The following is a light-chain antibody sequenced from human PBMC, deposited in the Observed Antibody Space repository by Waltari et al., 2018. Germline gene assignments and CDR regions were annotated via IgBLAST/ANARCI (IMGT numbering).Light chain of an antibody. Sequence: QSGLTQPPSVSGAPAPRVTIARTGSTSNIGAGYDVHCYQLLPGTAPKLLIFGDNNRPSGVPDRFSGSKSGTSASLAITGLQAKDEAVYYCQSYDSSLSGSIFGGGTKLTVL. J-gene: IGLJ2*01. CDR2: GDN. V-gene: IGLV1-40*01. CDR1: TSNIGAGYD. CDR3: QSYDSSLSGSI.